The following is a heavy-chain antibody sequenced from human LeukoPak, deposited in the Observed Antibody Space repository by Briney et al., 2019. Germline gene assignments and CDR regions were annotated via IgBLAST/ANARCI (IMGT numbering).Heavy chain of an antibody. CDR2: IYYSGST. CDR1: GGSISSGGYY. Sequence: SETLSLTCTVSGGSISSGGYYWSWIRQHPGKGLEWSGYIYYSGSTYYNPSLKSRVTISVDTSKNQFSLKLSSVTAADTAVYYCARGYCSSTSCYVDYWGQGTLVTVSS. V-gene: IGHV4-31*03. D-gene: IGHD2-2*01. J-gene: IGHJ4*02. CDR3: ARGYCSSTSCYVDY.